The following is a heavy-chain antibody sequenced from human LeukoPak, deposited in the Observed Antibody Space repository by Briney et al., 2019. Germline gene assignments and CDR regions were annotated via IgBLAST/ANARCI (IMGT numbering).Heavy chain of an antibody. V-gene: IGHV4-4*07. J-gene: IGHJ6*02. Sequence: SETLSLTCTVSGGSISSYYWSWIRQPAGKGLEWIGRIYTSGSTNYNPSLKSRVTVSVDTSKNQFSLKLSSVTAADTAVYYCAREALFSSGSKGGYYYYGMDVWGQGTAVTVSS. CDR2: IYTSGST. D-gene: IGHD3-10*01. CDR3: AREALFSSGSKGGYYYYGMDV. CDR1: GGSISSYY.